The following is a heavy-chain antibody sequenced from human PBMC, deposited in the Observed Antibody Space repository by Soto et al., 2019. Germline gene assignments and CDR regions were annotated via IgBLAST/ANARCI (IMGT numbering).Heavy chain of an antibody. J-gene: IGHJ6*01. Sequence: EGQVVESGGGLVQPGGSLRLSCAASGFTFSAYAMHWVRQAPGKGLEYVSAITSVGISTYYANSVKGRFTISRDNSKNTLYLQTGSLRAADMAVDYCARNLGGPFAAIIDVWGRGTRVTVSS. CDR1: GFTFSAYA. V-gene: IGHV3-64*01. CDR2: ITSVGIST. D-gene: IGHD2-15*01. CDR3: ARNLGGPFAAIIDV.